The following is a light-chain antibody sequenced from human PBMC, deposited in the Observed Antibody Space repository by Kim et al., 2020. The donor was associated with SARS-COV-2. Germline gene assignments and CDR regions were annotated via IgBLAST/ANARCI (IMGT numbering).Light chain of an antibody. J-gene: IGLJ2*01. CDR3: QAWDSSTAV. CDR2: QDS. V-gene: IGLV3-1*01. Sequence: VSPGQTSSITCAGDKLGDKYACWYQQKPGQSPVLVIYQDSKRPSGIPERFSGSNSGNTATLTISGTQAMDEADYYCQAWDSSTAVFGGGTQLTVL. CDR1: KLGDKY.